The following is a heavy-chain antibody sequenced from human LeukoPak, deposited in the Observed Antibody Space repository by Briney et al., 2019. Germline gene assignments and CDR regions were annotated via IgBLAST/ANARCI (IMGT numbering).Heavy chain of an antibody. D-gene: IGHD2-2*02. J-gene: IGHJ4*02. CDR1: GFTFSDFG. Sequence: GGSLRLSCAVSGFTFSDFGMNWVRQAPGKGLEWVAFISSSSNSIYYADSVKGRFTLSKDNAKNSLYLQMNSLRPEDTAVYYCANTILTGALWGQGTLVTVSS. CDR2: ISSSSNSI. CDR3: ANTILTGAL. V-gene: IGHV3-21*01.